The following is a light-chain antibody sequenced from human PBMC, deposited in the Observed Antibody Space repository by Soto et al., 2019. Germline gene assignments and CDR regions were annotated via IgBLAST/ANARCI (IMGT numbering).Light chain of an antibody. CDR1: RSDIGRYNY. CDR3: SSYSTTASPHVL. CDR2: EVT. V-gene: IGLV2-14*01. J-gene: IGLJ2*01. Sequence: QAVVAQPASVSGSPGQSITISCTGTRSDIGRYNYVSWYQQHPGEAPKLLIYEVTYRPSGVSARFSGSKSGSTASLTISGLQAEYEADYYCSSYSTTASPHVLFGGGTKLTVL.